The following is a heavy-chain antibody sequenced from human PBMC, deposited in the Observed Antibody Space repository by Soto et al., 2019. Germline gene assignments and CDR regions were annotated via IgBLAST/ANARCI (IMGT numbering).Heavy chain of an antibody. Sequence: SVKVSCKASGDTFSTYAISWVRQAPGQGLEWLGGIIPILGTPSYAQRFQGRVTITADKSTSTAYMELSSLRSEDTAVYYCARERSRYDRSGYYRPDYWGQGTLVTVSS. V-gene: IGHV1-69*10. CDR1: GDTFSTYA. J-gene: IGHJ4*02. CDR3: ARERSRYDRSGYYRPDY. D-gene: IGHD3-22*01. CDR2: IIPILGTP.